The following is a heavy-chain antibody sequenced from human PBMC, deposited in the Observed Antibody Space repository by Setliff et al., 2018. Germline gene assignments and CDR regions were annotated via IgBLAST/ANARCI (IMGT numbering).Heavy chain of an antibody. J-gene: IGHJ4*02. CDR1: GYIFTRYR. Sequence: ASVKVSCKASGYIFTRYRITWVRQSPGQGLEWMGWISTRNDDTGYAQKFKGRVTLTTDTSTSTAYMELRSLRSDDTAVYYCARSPPTVVVTAIQAIFDYWGQGTLVTVSS. CDR3: ARSPPTVVVTAIQAIFDY. CDR2: ISTRNDDT. D-gene: IGHD2-21*02. V-gene: IGHV1-18*01.